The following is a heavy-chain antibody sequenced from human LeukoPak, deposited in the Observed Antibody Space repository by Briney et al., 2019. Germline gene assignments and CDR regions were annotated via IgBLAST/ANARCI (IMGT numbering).Heavy chain of an antibody. Sequence: PSETLSFTCTVSGGSISSSSHYWGWIRQSPGKGLEWIGSIFYSGSTFYNPSLKSRVTILVDKSKNQFSLKLSSVTAADTAVYYCARAPDYYDSSGREPFDIWGQGTMVTVSS. CDR1: GGSISSSSHY. V-gene: IGHV4-39*07. CDR2: IFYSGST. D-gene: IGHD3-22*01. CDR3: ARAPDYYDSSGREPFDI. J-gene: IGHJ3*02.